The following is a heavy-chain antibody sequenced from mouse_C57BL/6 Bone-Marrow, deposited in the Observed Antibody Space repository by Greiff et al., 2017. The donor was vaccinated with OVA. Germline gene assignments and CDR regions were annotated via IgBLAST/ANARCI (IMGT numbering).Heavy chain of an antibody. V-gene: IGHV14-4*01. Sequence: EVKLMESGAELVRPGASVKLSCTASGFNIKDDYMHWVKQRPEQGLEWIGWIDPENGDTEYASKFQGKATITADTSSNTAYLQLSSLTSEDTAVYYCTYYYYGSNFDYWGQGTTLTVSS. D-gene: IGHD1-1*01. J-gene: IGHJ2*01. CDR1: GFNIKDDY. CDR3: TYYYYGSNFDY. CDR2: IDPENGDT.